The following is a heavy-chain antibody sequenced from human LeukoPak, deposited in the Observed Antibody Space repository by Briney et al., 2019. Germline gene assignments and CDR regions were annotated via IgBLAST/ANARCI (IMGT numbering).Heavy chain of an antibody. Sequence: ASVKISCKVSGYTFTDYYMHWVQQAPGKGLEWMGLVDPEDGETIYAEKFQGRVTITADTSTETAYMELSSLRSEDTAVYYCATGIVPTILGGETNWFDPWGQGTLVTASS. J-gene: IGHJ5*02. CDR3: ATGIVPTILGGETNWFDP. CDR1: GYTFTDYY. V-gene: IGHV1-69-2*01. CDR2: VDPEDGET. D-gene: IGHD5-12*01.